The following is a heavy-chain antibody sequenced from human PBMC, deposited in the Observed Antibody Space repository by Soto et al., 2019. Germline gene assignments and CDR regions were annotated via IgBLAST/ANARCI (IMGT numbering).Heavy chain of an antibody. CDR2: IYYSGST. Sequence: QVQLQESGPGLVKPSETLSLTCTVSGGSISSYYWSWIRQPPGKGLEWIGYIYYSGSTNYNPSLNSRVTISVDTSKNQFSLKLSSVTAADTAVYYCARPAHSGYSSGNDAFDIWGQGTMVTVSS. V-gene: IGHV4-59*01. D-gene: IGHD6-19*01. CDR3: ARPAHSGYSSGNDAFDI. CDR1: GGSISSYY. J-gene: IGHJ3*02.